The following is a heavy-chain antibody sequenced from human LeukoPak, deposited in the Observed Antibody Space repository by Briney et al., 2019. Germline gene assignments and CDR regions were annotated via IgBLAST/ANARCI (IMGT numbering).Heavy chain of an antibody. CDR3: ARDEGDYSSGWYFDS. J-gene: IGHJ4*02. D-gene: IGHD6-19*01. CDR1: GFTFINYS. Sequence: PGGSLRLSCAASGFTFINYSMNWVRQAPGKGLEWVSSISSTSSFIYYADSLKGRITISRDNAKNSLYLQMNSLRAEDTAVYYCARDEGDYSSGWYFDSWGQGTLVTVSS. CDR2: ISSTSSFI. V-gene: IGHV3-21*01.